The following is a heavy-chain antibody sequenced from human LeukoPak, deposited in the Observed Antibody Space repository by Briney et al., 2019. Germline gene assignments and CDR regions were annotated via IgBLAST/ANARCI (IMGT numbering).Heavy chain of an antibody. CDR3: ARRSHYYDSSPFDY. CDR1: GYTFTGYY. V-gene: IGHV1-2*02. Sequence: ASVKVSCKASGYTFTGYYMHWVRQAPGQGLEWMGWINPNSGGTNYAQKFQGRVTMTRDTSISTAYMERSRPRSDDTAVYYCARRSHYYDSSPFDYWGQGTLVTVSS. CDR2: INPNSGGT. D-gene: IGHD3-22*01. J-gene: IGHJ4*02.